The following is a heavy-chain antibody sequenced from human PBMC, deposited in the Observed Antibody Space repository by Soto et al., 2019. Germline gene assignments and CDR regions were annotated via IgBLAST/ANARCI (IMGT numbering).Heavy chain of an antibody. Sequence: QVQLVESGGGVVQPGRSLRLSCAASGFTFSSYAMHWVRQAPGKGLEWVAVISYDGSNKYYADSVKGRFTISRDNSKNTLYLQLKSLRAEDTAVYYCERDQYSSGYYYGIDVWGQGTTVTVSS. CDR1: GFTFSSYA. V-gene: IGHV3-30-3*01. D-gene: IGHD6-19*01. CDR3: ERDQYSSGYYYGIDV. CDR2: ISYDGSNK. J-gene: IGHJ6*02.